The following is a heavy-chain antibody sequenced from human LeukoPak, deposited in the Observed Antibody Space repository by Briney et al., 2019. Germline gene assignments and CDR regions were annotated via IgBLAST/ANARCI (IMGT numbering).Heavy chain of an antibody. J-gene: IGHJ4*02. D-gene: IGHD3-10*01. V-gene: IGHV3-21*01. CDR3: ARVGPLNYYGSGSSDG. Sequence: GGSLRLSCAASGFTFSSYSMNWVRQAPGKGLEWVSSISSSSSYIYYADSVKGRLTISRDNAKNSLYLQMNSLRAEDTAVYYCARVGPLNYYGSGSSDGGGQGTLVTVSS. CDR1: GFTFSSYS. CDR2: ISSSSSYI.